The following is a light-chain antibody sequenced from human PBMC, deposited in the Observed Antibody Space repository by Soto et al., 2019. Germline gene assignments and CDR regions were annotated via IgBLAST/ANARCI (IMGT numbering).Light chain of an antibody. J-gene: IGKJ2*01. V-gene: IGKV3-20*01. Sequence: EIVWTQSPGTLSLYPGERATFSCRTSQTINTEFLAWYQQRPGLAPRLLIHGTSNRATGSPDRFSGNGSGTDFTLHISALEPEDFAVYYCQRYGSSPLYAFRQGPELEI. CDR2: GTS. CDR3: QRYGSSPLYA. CDR1: QTINTEF.